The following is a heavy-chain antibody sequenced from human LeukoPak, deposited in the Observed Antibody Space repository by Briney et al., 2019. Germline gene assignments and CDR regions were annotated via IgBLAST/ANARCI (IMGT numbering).Heavy chain of an antibody. CDR3: ARILWFGELLHLDY. J-gene: IGHJ4*02. V-gene: IGHV3-21*01. CDR1: GFTFSSYR. Sequence: GGSLRLSCAASGFTFSSYRMTWVRQAPGKGLEWVSSISSSSSYIYYADSVKGRFTISRDNAKNSLYLQMNSLRAEDTAVYYCARILWFGELLHLDYWGQGTLVTVSS. D-gene: IGHD3-10*01. CDR2: ISSSSSYI.